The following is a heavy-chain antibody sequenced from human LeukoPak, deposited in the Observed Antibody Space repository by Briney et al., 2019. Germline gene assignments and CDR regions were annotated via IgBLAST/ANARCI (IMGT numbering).Heavy chain of an antibody. Sequence: SETLSLTCTVSGYSISSGYYWGWIRQPPGKGLEWIGSNYHSGSTYYNPSLKSRVTISVDTSKNQFSLKLSSVTAADTAVYYCARTIAAAGTDWFDPWGQGTLVTVSS. J-gene: IGHJ5*02. V-gene: IGHV4-38-2*02. CDR3: ARTIAAAGTDWFDP. CDR2: NYHSGST. CDR1: GYSISSGYY. D-gene: IGHD6-13*01.